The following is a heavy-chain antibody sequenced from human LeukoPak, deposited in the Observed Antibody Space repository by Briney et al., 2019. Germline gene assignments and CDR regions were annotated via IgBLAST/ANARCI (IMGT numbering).Heavy chain of an antibody. J-gene: IGHJ5*02. CDR3: ARDRGNWFDP. CDR2: IYYSGST. V-gene: IGHV4-59*01. Sequence: SETLSLTCIVSGGSISSYYWSWIRQPPGKGLEWIGYIYYSGSTNYNPSPKSRVTISVDTSKNQFSLKLSSVTAADTAVYYCARDRGNWFDPWGQGTLVTVSS. CDR1: GGSISSYY. D-gene: IGHD3-10*01.